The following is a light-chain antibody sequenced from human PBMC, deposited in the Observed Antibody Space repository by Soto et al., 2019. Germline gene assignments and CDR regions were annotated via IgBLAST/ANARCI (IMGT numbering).Light chain of an antibody. Sequence: IVLTQSPGTLSLSPAERDNLYCRADRSVSDTLLTWFQQKPGQAPRLXIFGTSNRAPGIPDRFSGSGSGTDFTLTISRREPDDFAVYYCQHYGDSSWTFGQGTKVDIK. CDR3: QHYGDSSWT. CDR2: GTS. CDR1: RSVSDTL. V-gene: IGKV3-20*01. J-gene: IGKJ1*01.